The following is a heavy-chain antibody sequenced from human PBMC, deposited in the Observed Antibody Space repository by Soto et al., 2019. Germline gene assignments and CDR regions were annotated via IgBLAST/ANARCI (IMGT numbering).Heavy chain of an antibody. Sequence: SVKVSCKASGGTFSSYAISWVRQAPGQGLGWMGGIIPIFGTANYAQKFQGRVTITADESTSTAYMELSSLRSEDTAVYYCARGMRYGDRDYYYYYGMDVWGQGTTVTVSS. CDR2: IIPIFGTA. D-gene: IGHD4-17*01. J-gene: IGHJ6*02. V-gene: IGHV1-69*13. CDR3: ARGMRYGDRDYYYYYGMDV. CDR1: GGTFSSYA.